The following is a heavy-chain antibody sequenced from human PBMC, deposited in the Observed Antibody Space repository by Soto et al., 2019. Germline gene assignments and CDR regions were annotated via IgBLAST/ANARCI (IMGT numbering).Heavy chain of an antibody. CDR2: IYYSGST. CDR1: GGSISSYY. V-gene: IGHV4-59*01. Sequence: SETLSLTCTVSGGSISSYYWSWIRQPPGKGLEWIGYIYYSGSTNYNPSLKSRVTISVDTSKNQFSLKLSSVTAADTAVYYCARAYLRSRQFYPWGQGTLVTVSS. CDR3: ARAYLRSRQFYP. J-gene: IGHJ5*02.